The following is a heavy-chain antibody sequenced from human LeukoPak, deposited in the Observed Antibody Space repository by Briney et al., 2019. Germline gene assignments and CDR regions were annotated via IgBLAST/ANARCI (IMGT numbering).Heavy chain of an antibody. V-gene: IGHV4-34*01. CDR2: INHSGST. Sequence: PSETLSLTCAVYGGAFSGYYWSWIRQPPGKGLEWIGEINHSGSTNYNPSLNSRVTISVDTSKNQFSLKLSSVTAADTAVYYCARALSHCSGGSCYSHYYYMDVWGKGTTVTVSS. D-gene: IGHD2-15*01. CDR1: GGAFSGYY. J-gene: IGHJ6*03. CDR3: ARALSHCSGGSCYSHYYYMDV.